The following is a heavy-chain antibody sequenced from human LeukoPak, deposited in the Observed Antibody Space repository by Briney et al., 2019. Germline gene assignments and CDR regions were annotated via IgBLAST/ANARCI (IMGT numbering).Heavy chain of an antibody. CDR1: GFTFSSYA. CDR3: AKVVGGLDYYYYGMDV. J-gene: IGHJ6*02. CDR2: ISGSGGST. Sequence: GGSLRLSCAASGFTFSSYAVSWVRQAPGKGLEWVSAISGSGGSTYYADSVKGRFTISRDNSKNTLYLQMNSLRAEDTAVYYCAKVVGGLDYYYYGMDVWGQGTTVTVSS. V-gene: IGHV3-23*01.